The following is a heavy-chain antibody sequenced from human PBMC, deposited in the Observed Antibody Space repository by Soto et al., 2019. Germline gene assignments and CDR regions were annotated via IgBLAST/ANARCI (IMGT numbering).Heavy chain of an antibody. CDR2: ISSSSTI. CDR3: ARDNIAARPDAFDI. V-gene: IGHV3-48*04. CDR1: GFTFSSYS. Sequence: GGSLRLSCAASGFTFSSYSMNWVRQAPGKGLEWVSYISSSSTIYYADSVKGRFTISRDNAKNSLYLQMNSLRAEDTAVYYCARDNIAARPDAFDIWGQGTMVTVSS. D-gene: IGHD6-6*01. J-gene: IGHJ3*02.